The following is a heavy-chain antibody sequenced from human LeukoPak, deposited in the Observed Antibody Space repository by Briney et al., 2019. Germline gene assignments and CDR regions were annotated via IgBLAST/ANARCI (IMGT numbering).Heavy chain of an antibody. CDR1: GGSISSSSYY. D-gene: IGHD3-10*01. CDR2: IYYSGST. V-gene: IGHV4-39*07. J-gene: IGHJ4*02. CDR3: ASRGRMVRGVTTVDY. Sequence: SETLSLTCTVSGGSISSSSYYWGWIRQPPGKGLEWIGSIYYSGSTYYNPSLKSRVTISVDTSKNQFSLKLSSVTAADTAVYYCASRGRMVRGVTTVDYWGQGTLVTVSS.